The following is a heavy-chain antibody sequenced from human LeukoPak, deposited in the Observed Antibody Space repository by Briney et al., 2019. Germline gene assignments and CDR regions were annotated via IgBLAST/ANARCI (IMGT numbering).Heavy chain of an antibody. J-gene: IGHJ5*02. CDR2: IDASGGAT. CDR1: GFTFSNYA. Sequence: GGSLRLSCAVSGFTFSNYAMSWVRQPPGKGLEWVSTIDASGGATYYADSVKGRFTISRDNSKNTFYLQMNSLRAEDTAVYFCAKGSGSGWYGWFAPWGQGTLVTVSS. CDR3: AKGSGSGWYGWFAP. D-gene: IGHD6-19*01. V-gene: IGHV3-23*01.